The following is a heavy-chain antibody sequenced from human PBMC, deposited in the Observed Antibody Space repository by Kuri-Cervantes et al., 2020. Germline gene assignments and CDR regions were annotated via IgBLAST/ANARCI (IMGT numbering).Heavy chain of an antibody. Sequence: SCKASGFTFTSSAVHWVRQAPGKGLEWVAVISYDGSNKYYADSVKGRFTISRDNSKNTLYLQMNSLRAEDTAVYYCAKAGFPTWGQGTMVTVSS. D-gene: IGHD1-14*01. CDR2: ISYDGSNK. CDR1: GFTFTSSA. V-gene: IGHV3-30*04. CDR3: AKAGFPT. J-gene: IGHJ3*01.